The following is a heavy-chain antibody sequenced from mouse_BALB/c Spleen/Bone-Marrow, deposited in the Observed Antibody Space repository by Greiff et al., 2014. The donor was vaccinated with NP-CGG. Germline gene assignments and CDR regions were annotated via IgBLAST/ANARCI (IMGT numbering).Heavy chain of an antibody. D-gene: IGHD2-4*01. J-gene: IGHJ4*01. CDR3: ARSTMITTGYYYAMDY. Sequence: EVQLVESGGGLVQPGGSRKVSCAASGFTFGSFGMHWVRQAPEKGLEWVAYISSGSSTIYYADTVKGRFTISRDNPKNTLFLQMTSLRSEDTAMYYCARSTMITTGYYYAMDYWGQGTSVTVSS. V-gene: IGHV5-17*02. CDR2: ISSGSSTI. CDR1: GFTFGSFG.